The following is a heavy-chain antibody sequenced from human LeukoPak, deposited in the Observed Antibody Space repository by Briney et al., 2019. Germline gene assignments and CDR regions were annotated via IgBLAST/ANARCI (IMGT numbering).Heavy chain of an antibody. J-gene: IGHJ1*01. CDR2: ISTYNGNT. D-gene: IGHD4-11*01. CDR1: GFTFTSFG. CDR3: GRWRESSNWPPGYLQY. Sequence: ASVKVSCKASGFTFTSFGFSWVRQAPGQGLEWMGWISTYNGNTNYAQNLQGRVTMTTDASTSTVYMELRSLRSDDTAMYYCGRWRESSNWPPGYLQYWGQGTLVIVSS. V-gene: IGHV1-18*01.